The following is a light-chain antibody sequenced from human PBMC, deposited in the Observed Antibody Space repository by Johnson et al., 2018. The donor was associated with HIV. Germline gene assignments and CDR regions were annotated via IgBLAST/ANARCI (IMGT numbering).Light chain of an antibody. Sequence: QSVLTQPPSVSAAPGQKVTISCSGSSSNIGNNYVSWYQQLPGTAPKLLIYDNNKRPSGIPDRFSGSKSGTSATLGITGLQPVDEADYYCGTWDSSLSAEVFGTGTKVTVL. CDR2: DNN. J-gene: IGLJ1*01. CDR1: SSNIGNNY. CDR3: GTWDSSLSAEV. V-gene: IGLV1-51*01.